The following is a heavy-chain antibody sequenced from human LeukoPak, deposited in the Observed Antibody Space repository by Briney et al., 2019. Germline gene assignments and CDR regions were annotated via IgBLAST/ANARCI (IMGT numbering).Heavy chain of an antibody. V-gene: IGHV5-51*01. D-gene: IGHD6-6*01. CDR1: GYSFTSYW. J-gene: IGHJ4*02. CDR2: IYPGYSDT. CDR3: VYSSSFPSPFDY. Sequence: GESLKISCKGSGYSFTSYWIGWVRQMPGKGLEWMWIIYPGYSDTRYSPSFQGQVTISADKSLSPAYLQWSSLKASDTAMYYCVYSSSFPSPFDYWGQGPLVTVSS.